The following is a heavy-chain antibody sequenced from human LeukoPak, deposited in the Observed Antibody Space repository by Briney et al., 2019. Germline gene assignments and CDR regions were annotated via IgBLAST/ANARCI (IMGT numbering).Heavy chain of an antibody. CDR1: GGSISSSSYY. CDR2: IYYSGST. V-gene: IGHV4-39*07. CDR3: ARDLPVAGHAFDI. Sequence: PSETLSLTCTVSGGSISSSSYYWGWIRQPPGKGLEWIGIIYYSGSTYYNPSLKSRVTISVDASKKQLSLKLSSVTAADTAVYYCARDLPVAGHAFDIWGQGTMVTVSS. J-gene: IGHJ3*02. D-gene: IGHD6-19*01.